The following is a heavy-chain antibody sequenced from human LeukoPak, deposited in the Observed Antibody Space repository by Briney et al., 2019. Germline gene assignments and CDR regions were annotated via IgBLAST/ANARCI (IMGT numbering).Heavy chain of an antibody. CDR3: EIHLIAGGDTVMVTFDS. V-gene: IGHV4-39*01. CDR1: GGSISSSNYY. D-gene: IGHD5-18*01. Sequence: SETLSLTCTVSGGSISSSNYYWGWLRQPPGTGREWNGTIFFSGSTYYKQSLKSRVSISVETSKNQFSLRLTSVTGADTPIYYCEIHLIAGGDTVMVTFDSCRRGTLVTVSS. J-gene: IGHJ4*02. CDR2: IFFSGST.